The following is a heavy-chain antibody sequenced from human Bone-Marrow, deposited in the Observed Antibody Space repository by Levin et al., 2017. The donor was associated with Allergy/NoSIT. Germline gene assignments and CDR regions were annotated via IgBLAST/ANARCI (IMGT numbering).Heavy chain of an antibody. CDR1: GFTFSTYF. V-gene: IGHV3-23*01. CDR3: AKDRAGEPGYDY. Sequence: AGGSLRLSCAASGFTFSTYFMFWVRQAPGKSLEWLSAINGRGDNTYYADSVKGRFTISRDNSKNTLYLQMSSLRAEDTALYYCAKDRAGEPGYDYWGQGTLVTVSS. D-gene: IGHD5-12*01. CDR2: INGRGDNT. J-gene: IGHJ4*02.